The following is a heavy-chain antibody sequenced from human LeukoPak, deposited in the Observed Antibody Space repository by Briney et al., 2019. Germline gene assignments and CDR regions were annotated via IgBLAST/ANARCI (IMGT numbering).Heavy chain of an antibody. CDR3: ASTVTTGRYYYYGMDV. CDR2: IIPILGIA. J-gene: IGHJ6*02. Sequence: ASVKLSCKASGYSFTTYGMNWVPQAPGQGLEWMGRIIPILGIANYAQKFQGRVTITADKSTSTAYMELSSLRPEDAAVYYCASTVTTGRYYYYGMDVWGQGTTVTVSS. D-gene: IGHD4-17*01. V-gene: IGHV1-69*04. CDR1: GYSFTTYG.